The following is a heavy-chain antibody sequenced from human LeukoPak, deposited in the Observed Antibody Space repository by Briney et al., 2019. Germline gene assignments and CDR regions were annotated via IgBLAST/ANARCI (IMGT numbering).Heavy chain of an antibody. J-gene: IGHJ4*02. CDR3: AKRGSGYNQFDY. Sequence: PGGSLRLSCAASGFTFSSYAMSWVRQAPGKGLEWVSAISGSGGSTYYADSVKGRFTISRDDSKNTLYLQMNSLRAEDTAVYYCAKRGSGYNQFDYWGQGTLVTVSS. CDR2: ISGSGGST. CDR1: GFTFSSYA. V-gene: IGHV3-23*01. D-gene: IGHD3-3*01.